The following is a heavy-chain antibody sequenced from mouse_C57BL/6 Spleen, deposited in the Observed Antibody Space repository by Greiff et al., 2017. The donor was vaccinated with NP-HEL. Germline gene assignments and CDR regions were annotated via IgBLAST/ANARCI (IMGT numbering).Heavy chain of an antibody. J-gene: IGHJ4*01. V-gene: IGHV1-61*01. D-gene: IGHD5-1*01. Sequence: QVQLQQPGAELVRPGSSVKLSCKASGYTFTSYWMDWVKQRPGQGLEWIGNFYPSDSGIHYNQKFKDKATLTVDKSSSTAYMQLSSLTSEDSAVYYCARDLHYYAMDYWGQGTSVTVSS. CDR2: FYPSDSGI. CDR3: ARDLHYYAMDY. CDR1: GYTFTSYW.